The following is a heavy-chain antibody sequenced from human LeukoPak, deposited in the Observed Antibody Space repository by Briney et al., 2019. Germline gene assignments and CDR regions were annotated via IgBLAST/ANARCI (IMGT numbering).Heavy chain of an antibody. D-gene: IGHD4-17*01. J-gene: IGHJ4*02. CDR3: AKETYGDYSY. CDR2: ITTSSSSI. Sequence: GGSLRLSCTVSGFTFSSYNMNWVRQAPGKGLEWVSSITTSSSSIYYADSVKGRFTVSRDNSKNTLYLQMNSLRAEDTAVYYCAKETYGDYSYWGQGTLVTVSS. V-gene: IGHV3-21*04. CDR1: GFTFSSYN.